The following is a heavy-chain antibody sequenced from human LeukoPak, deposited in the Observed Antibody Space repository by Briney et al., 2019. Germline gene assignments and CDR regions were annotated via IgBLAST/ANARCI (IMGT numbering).Heavy chain of an antibody. J-gene: IGHJ4*02. CDR2: INPNSGGT. D-gene: IGHD1-1*01. V-gene: IGHV1-2*02. CDR1: GYTFTGYY. CDR3: ARKYNWNDLGTFDY. Sequence: GASVKVSCKASGYTFTGYYMHWVRQAPGQGLAWMGWINPNSGGTNYAQKFQGRVTMTRDTSISTAYMELSRLRSDDTAVYYCARKYNWNDLGTFDYWGQGTLVTVSS.